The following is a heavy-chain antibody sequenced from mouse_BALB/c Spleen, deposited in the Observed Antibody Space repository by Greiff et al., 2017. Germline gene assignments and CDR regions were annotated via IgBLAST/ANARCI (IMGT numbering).Heavy chain of an antibody. J-gene: IGHJ4*01. CDR2: IYPGNSDT. V-gene: IGHV1-5*01. CDR3: TREDITTVVAPYAMDY. Sequence: VHVKQSGTVLARPGASVKMSCKASGYTFTSYWMHWVKQRPGQGLEWIGAIYPGNSDTSYNQKFKGKAKLTAVTSTSTAYMELSSLTNEDSAVYYCTREDITTVVAPYAMDYWGQGTSVTVSS. CDR1: GYTFTSYW. D-gene: IGHD1-1*01.